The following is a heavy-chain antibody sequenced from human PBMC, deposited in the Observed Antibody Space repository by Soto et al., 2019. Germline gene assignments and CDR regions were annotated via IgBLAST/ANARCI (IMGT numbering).Heavy chain of an antibody. D-gene: IGHD3-3*01. V-gene: IGHV4-34*01. CDR1: GGSFSGYY. CDR2: INHSGST. Sequence: SETLSLTCAVYGGSFSGYYLSWIRQPPGKGLEWIGEINHSGSTNYNPSLKSRVTISVDTSKNQFSLKLSSVTAADTAVYYCAGLYDFWSGYTYGMDVWGQGTTITVSS. J-gene: IGHJ6*02. CDR3: AGLYDFWSGYTYGMDV.